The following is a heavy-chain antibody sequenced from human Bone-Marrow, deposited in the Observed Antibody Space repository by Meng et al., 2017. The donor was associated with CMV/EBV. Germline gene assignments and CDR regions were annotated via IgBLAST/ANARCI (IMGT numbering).Heavy chain of an antibody. D-gene: IGHD1-26*01. V-gene: IGHV1-8*01. Sequence: ASVKVSCKASGYTFTSYDINWVRQATGQGLEWMGWMNPNSGNTGYAQKFQGRVTMTRNTSISTAYMELSSLRSEDTAVYYCAREREYSGSYPGGYWGQGTLVTVSS. CDR1: GYTFTSYD. CDR3: AREREYSGSYPGGY. J-gene: IGHJ4*02. CDR2: MNPNSGNT.